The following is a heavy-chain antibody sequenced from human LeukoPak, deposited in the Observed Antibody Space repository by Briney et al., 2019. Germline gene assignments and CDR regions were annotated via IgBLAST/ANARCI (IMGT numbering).Heavy chain of an antibody. V-gene: IGHV4-31*03. J-gene: IGHJ5*02. CDR1: GGSISSGTYY. CDR2: THYSGST. D-gene: IGHD2-2*01. Sequence: SETLSLTCSVSGGSISSGTYYWSWICQRPGKGLEWIGYTHYSGSTYNNPSLKNRVTVSVDTSKNQFSLRVRSVTAADTAVYYCARDGCSGTSCHGNWFDPWGQGTLVTVSS. CDR3: ARDGCSGTSCHGNWFDP.